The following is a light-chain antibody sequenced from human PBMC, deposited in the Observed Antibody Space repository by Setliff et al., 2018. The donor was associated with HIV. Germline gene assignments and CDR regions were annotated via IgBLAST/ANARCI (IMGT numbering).Light chain of an antibody. V-gene: IGLV2-14*01. CDR2: DVS. J-gene: IGLJ1*01. CDR3: SSYTSSSTYV. Sequence: QSALTQPASVSGSPGQSITISCTGTSGDVGGYNYVSWYQQHPGKAPKFMIYDVSKRPSGVSNRFSGSKSGNTASLTISGLQAEDKADYYCSSYTSSSTYVFGTGTKVTVL. CDR1: SGDVGGYNY.